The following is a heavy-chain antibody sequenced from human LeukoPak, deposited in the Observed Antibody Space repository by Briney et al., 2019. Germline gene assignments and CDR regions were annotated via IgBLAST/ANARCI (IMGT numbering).Heavy chain of an antibody. V-gene: IGHV1-8*01. J-gene: IGHJ4*02. D-gene: IGHD3-9*01. CDR1: GYTFTSYD. CDR3: ARVDGYESQAPYYDVLTGPDY. CDR2: MNPNSGNT. Sequence: GASVKVSCKASGYTFTSYDINWVRQATGQGLEWMGWMNPNSGNTGYAQKVQGRVTMTTDASTFTAYMELRSLTSDDTAIYYCARVDGYESQAPYYDVLTGPDYWGQGTLVTVSS.